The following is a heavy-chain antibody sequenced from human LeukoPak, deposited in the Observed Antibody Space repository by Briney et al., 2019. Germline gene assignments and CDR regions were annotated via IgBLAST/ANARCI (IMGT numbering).Heavy chain of an antibody. V-gene: IGHV4-39*01. J-gene: IGHJ4*02. CDR3: ARQDMTTVTTLDG. Sequence: PSETLSLTCTVSGGSISSSSYYWGWIRQPPGKGLEWIGSIYYSGSTYYNPSLRSRVTISVDTSKNQFSLKLSSVTAADTAVYYCARQDMTTVTTLDGCGQGTLVTVSS. D-gene: IGHD4-17*01. CDR2: IYYSGST. CDR1: GGSISSSSYY.